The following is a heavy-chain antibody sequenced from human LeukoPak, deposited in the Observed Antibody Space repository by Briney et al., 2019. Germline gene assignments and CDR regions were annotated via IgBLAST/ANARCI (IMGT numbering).Heavy chain of an antibody. J-gene: IGHJ4*02. Sequence: SETLSLTCTVSGGSISSSSYYWGWIRQPPGKGLEWIGSIYHSGSTYYNPSLKSRVTISVDTSKNQFSLKLSSVTAADTAVYYCARDWGSGSYQDSWGQGTLVTVSS. D-gene: IGHD3-10*01. CDR1: GGSISSSSYY. CDR2: IYHSGST. V-gene: IGHV4-39*07. CDR3: ARDWGSGSYQDS.